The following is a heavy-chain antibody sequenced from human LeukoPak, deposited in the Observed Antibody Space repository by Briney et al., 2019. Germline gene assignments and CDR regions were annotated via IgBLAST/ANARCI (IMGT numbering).Heavy chain of an antibody. CDR2: IYPGDSDT. CDR1: GYSFTSYW. CDR3: ARHNSIVGAPGAFDI. D-gene: IGHD1-26*01. Sequence: GESLKISCKGSGYSFTSYWIGWVRQMPGKGLEWMGIIYPGDSDTRYSPSFQGQVTISADKSISTAYLQWSSLKASDTAMYYCARHNSIVGAPGAFDIWDQGTMVTVSS. V-gene: IGHV5-51*01. J-gene: IGHJ3*02.